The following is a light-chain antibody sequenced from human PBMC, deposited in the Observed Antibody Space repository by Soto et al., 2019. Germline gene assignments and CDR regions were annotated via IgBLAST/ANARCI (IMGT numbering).Light chain of an antibody. Sequence: DIQMTQSPSSLSACVGDRVTITCRASQSISSYLNWYQQKPGKAPKLLIYAASSLQSGVPSRFSGSGSGTDFTLTISSLQPEDFATYYCQQSYTDRTFGQGTKVEIK. CDR3: QQSYTDRT. J-gene: IGKJ1*01. CDR1: QSISSY. CDR2: AAS. V-gene: IGKV1-39*01.